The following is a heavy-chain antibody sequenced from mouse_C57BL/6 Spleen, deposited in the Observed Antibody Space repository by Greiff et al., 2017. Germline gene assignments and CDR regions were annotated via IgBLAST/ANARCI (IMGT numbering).Heavy chain of an antibody. CDR1: GYTFTSYW. V-gene: IGHV1-52*01. Sequence: QVQLQQPGAELVRPGSSVKLSCKASGYTFTSYWMHWVKQRPIRGLEWIGNIDPSDSDTHYNQKFKDKATLTVDKSSSTAYMQLSSLTSEDSAGYYCVTAQATYYWGQGTTLTVSS. D-gene: IGHD3-2*02. CDR2: IDPSDSDT. J-gene: IGHJ2*01. CDR3: VTAQATYY.